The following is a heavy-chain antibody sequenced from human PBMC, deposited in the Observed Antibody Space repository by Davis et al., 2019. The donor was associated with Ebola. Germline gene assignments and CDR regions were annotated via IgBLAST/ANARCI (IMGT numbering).Heavy chain of an antibody. CDR3: ARGSVVVVAAAWRYYYGMDV. D-gene: IGHD2-15*01. CDR1: GFTFSAYY. CDR2: ISSSGSTI. Sequence: GGSLRLSCVASGFTFSAYYMSWIRQAPGKGLEWVSYISSSGSTIYYADSVKGRFTISRDNAKNSLYLQMNSLRAEDTAVYYCARGSVVVVAAAWRYYYGMDVWGKGTTVTVSS. J-gene: IGHJ6*04. V-gene: IGHV3-11*01.